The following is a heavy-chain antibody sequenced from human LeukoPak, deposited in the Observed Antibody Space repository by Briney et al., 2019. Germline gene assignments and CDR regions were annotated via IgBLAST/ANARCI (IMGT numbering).Heavy chain of an antibody. CDR3: ARDDYGGIDY. J-gene: IGHJ4*02. CDR1: GFTFSSYA. V-gene: IGHV3-23*01. D-gene: IGHD3-16*01. CDR2: ISDSGGRT. Sequence: PGGSLRLSCAASGFTFSSYAMSWVRQAPGKGLEWVASISDSGGRTYHADSVKGRFTISRDNAKNSLYLQMNSLGAEDTAVYYCARDDYGGIDYWGQGTLVTVSS.